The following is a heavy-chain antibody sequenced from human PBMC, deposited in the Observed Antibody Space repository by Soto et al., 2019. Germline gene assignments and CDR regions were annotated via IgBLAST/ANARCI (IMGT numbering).Heavy chain of an antibody. D-gene: IGHD3-10*01. V-gene: IGHV3-23*01. J-gene: IGHJ2*01. CDR3: AKVGSYYRSFDHWYFDL. Sequence: VQLLESGGGLVQPGGSLRLSCAASGFTFSSYAMTWVRQAPGKGLEWVSAITGSGGNTNYLDSVKGRFTISRDNSKNTLYLQMTSLRAVDTAVYYCAKVGSYYRSFDHWYFDLWGRGTLVTVSS. CDR2: ITGSGGNT. CDR1: GFTFSSYA.